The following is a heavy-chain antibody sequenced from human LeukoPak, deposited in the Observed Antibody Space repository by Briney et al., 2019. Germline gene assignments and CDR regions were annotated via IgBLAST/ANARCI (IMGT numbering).Heavy chain of an antibody. CDR3: AKTPLWFGELPPAHFDY. CDR1: GFTFSSYS. V-gene: IGHV3-21*04. Sequence: PGGSLRLSCAASGFTFSSYSMNWVRQAPRKGLEWVSSISGSSSYIYYADSVKGRFTISRDNAKNSLYVQMNSLRAEDTAVYYCAKTPLWFGELPPAHFDYWGQGTLVTVSS. CDR2: ISGSSSYI. J-gene: IGHJ4*02. D-gene: IGHD3-10*01.